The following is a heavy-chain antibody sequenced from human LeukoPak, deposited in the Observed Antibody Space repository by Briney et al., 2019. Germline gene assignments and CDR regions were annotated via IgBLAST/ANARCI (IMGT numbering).Heavy chain of an antibody. Sequence: SETLSLTCTVSGGSIIGYYWTWIRQPPGKGLEWIGYIYTSGSTNYNPSLKSRVTISVDTSKNQFSLQLSSATAADTAVYYCARQGCSSTSCPHRNVFDIWGQGTMVTVSP. CDR2: IYTSGST. V-gene: IGHV4-4*09. D-gene: IGHD2-2*01. J-gene: IGHJ3*02. CDR1: GGSIIGYY. CDR3: ARQGCSSTSCPHRNVFDI.